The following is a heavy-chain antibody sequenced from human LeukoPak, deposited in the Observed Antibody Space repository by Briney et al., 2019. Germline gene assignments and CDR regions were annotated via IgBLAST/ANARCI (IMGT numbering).Heavy chain of an antibody. CDR1: GGSISSYY. Sequence: SETPSLTCTVSGGSISSYYWSWIRQPPGKGLEWIGYIYYSGSTNYNPSLKSRVTISVDTSKNQFSLKLSSVTAADTAVYYCAAFVDTAMDNAFDIWGQGTMVTVSS. CDR2: IYYSGST. V-gene: IGHV4-59*08. J-gene: IGHJ3*02. CDR3: AAFVDTAMDNAFDI. D-gene: IGHD5-18*01.